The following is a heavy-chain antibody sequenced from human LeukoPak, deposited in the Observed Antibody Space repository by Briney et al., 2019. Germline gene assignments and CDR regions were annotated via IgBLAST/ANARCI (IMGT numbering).Heavy chain of an antibody. V-gene: IGHV4-38-2*02. CDR1: GYSISSGYY. CDR2: IYHSGST. J-gene: IGHJ6*03. D-gene: IGHD3-22*01. Sequence: SETLSLTCTVSGYSISSGYYWGWIRQPPGKGLEWIGSIYHSGSTYKNPSLESRVTMSADTSKNQFSLTLSSVTAADTAVYYCAREEGYYDSSGYLYYYYMDVWGKGTTVTISS. CDR3: AREEGYYDSSGYLYYYYMDV.